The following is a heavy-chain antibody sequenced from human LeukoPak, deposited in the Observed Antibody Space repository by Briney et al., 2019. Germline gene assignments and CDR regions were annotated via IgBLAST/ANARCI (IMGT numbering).Heavy chain of an antibody. D-gene: IGHD6-13*01. CDR2: ISSSSSYI. J-gene: IGHJ6*02. CDR3: ARDVEKRGIAAAGWPCYYYGMDV. CDR1: GFTFSSYS. Sequence: GGSLRLSCAASGFTFSSYSMNWVRQAPGKGLEWVSSISSSSSYIYYADSVKGRFTISRDNAKNSLYLQMNSLRAEDTAVYYCARDVEKRGIAAAGWPCYYYGMDVWGQGTAVTVSS. V-gene: IGHV3-21*01.